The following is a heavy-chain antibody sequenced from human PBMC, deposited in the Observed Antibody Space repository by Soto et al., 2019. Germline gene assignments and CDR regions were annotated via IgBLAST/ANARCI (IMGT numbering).Heavy chain of an antibody. CDR1: GFTFSSYG. J-gene: IGHJ4*02. D-gene: IGHD3-10*01. Sequence: QVQLVESGGGVVQPGRSLRLSCAASGFTFSSYGMHWVRQAPGKGLEWVAVIWYDGSNKYYADSVKGRFTISRDNSKNTLYLQMNSLRAEDTAVYYCARSPRITMVRGALPGFDYWGQGTLVTVSS. V-gene: IGHV3-33*01. CDR3: ARSPRITMVRGALPGFDY. CDR2: IWYDGSNK.